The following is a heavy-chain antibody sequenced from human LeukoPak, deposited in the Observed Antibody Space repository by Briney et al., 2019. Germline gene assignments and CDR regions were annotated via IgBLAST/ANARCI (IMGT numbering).Heavy chain of an antibody. CDR3: VTEQQWPG. CDR1: GFTFKHAW. V-gene: IGHV3-15*01. J-gene: IGHJ4*02. CDR2: IKSKSDGGAT. Sequence: GGSIRLSCAASGFTFKHAWMSWVRQAPGKGLEWVGRIKSKSDGGATDYAAPVKGRFTISRDDSKNTLSLQMNSLETEDTAVYYCVTEQQWPGWGQGTLVTVPS. D-gene: IGHD6-19*01.